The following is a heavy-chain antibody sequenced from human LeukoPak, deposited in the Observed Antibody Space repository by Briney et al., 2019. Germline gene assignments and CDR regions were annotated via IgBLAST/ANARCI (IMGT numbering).Heavy chain of an antibody. D-gene: IGHD2-2*01. CDR1: GFTFSNYA. J-gene: IGHJ4*02. Sequence: GGSLRLSCAASGFTFSNYAMSWVRQAPGKGLEWVSTLSGNGGSTYYADSVKGRFTISRDNAKNTLYLQMDSLRVEDTVLYYCAKHRCSSSSCQKDFWGQGTLVTVSS. CDR2: LSGNGGST. V-gene: IGHV3-23*01. CDR3: AKHRCSSSSCQKDF.